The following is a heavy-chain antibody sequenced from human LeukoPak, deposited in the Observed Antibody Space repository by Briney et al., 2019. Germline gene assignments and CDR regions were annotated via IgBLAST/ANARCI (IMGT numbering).Heavy chain of an antibody. CDR3: ARSAYPGNSVIED. CDR2: INSDGRST. CDR1: GITFSSYW. V-gene: IGHV3-74*01. J-gene: IGHJ4*02. D-gene: IGHD4-23*01. Sequence: GGPLRLSCAGSGITFSSYWMHGLRQAPAKELVWVSRINSDGRSTNYADSVKGRFTISRDNAKNTLYLQMNSLRAEDTAVYYCARSAYPGNSVIEDWGRGTLVTVSS.